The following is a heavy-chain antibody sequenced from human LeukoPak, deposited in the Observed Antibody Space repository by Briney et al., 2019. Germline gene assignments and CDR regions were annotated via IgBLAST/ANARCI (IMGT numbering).Heavy chain of an antibody. CDR2: MNPNSGNT. CDR3: ARGPVEAVFGVSTED. J-gene: IGHJ6*02. Sequence: ASVTVSCTASGYTSTSYNINWVRQAIGQGLEWMGWMNPNSGNTGYAQKFQGRVSMTRDTSISTAYMELSSLRSEDTAVYYCARGPVEAVFGVSTEDWGQGTTVTVSS. D-gene: IGHD3-10*02. V-gene: IGHV1-8*01. CDR1: GYTSTSYN.